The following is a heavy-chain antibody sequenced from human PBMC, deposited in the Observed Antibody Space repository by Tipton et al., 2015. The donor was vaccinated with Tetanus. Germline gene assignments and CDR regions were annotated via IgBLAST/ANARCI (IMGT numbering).Heavy chain of an antibody. CDR2: IYHTGTT. Sequence: TLSLTCTVSGDSISSGNYRYNWIRQLPGKGLEWIGYIYHTGTTYYNPSFKSRVSISVDTSMSQFSLKLSSVTAADTAVYYCARGGGTVGSIPLYSWLDPWGQGTLVTVSS. CDR1: GDSISSGNYR. V-gene: IGHV4-31*03. J-gene: IGHJ5*02. CDR3: ARGGGTVGSIPLYSWLDP. D-gene: IGHD1-26*01.